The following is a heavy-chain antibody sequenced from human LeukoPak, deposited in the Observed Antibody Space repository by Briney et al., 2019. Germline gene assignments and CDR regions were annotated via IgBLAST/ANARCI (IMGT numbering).Heavy chain of an antibody. CDR1: GYTFTELS. J-gene: IGHJ3*02. CDR2: FDPEDGET. V-gene: IGHV1-24*01. Sequence: GASVKVSCKVSGYTFTELSMHWVRQAPGKGLEWMGGFDPEDGETIYAQKFQGRVTMTEDTSTDTAYMELSSLRSEDTAVYYCATPRGYGNSDAFDIWGQGTMVTVSS. CDR3: ATPRGYGNSDAFDI. D-gene: IGHD4-23*01.